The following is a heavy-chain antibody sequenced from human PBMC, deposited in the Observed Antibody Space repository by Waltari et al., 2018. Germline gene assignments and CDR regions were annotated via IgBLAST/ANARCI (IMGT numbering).Heavy chain of an antibody. Sequence: QVQLQESGPGLVKPSETLSLTCAVSNFYLSDGYYWGWLRQSPGKGLEWIGSIYHSGTTHYNPSLESRVTISVDRSRNQFSLKVTSVSAADTAVYFCARDQRFLESLYPYYYALDAWGRGITVTVSS. J-gene: IGHJ6*02. CDR3: ARDQRFLESLYPYYYALDA. D-gene: IGHD3-3*01. CDR1: NFYLSDGYY. V-gene: IGHV4-38-2*02. CDR2: IYHSGTT.